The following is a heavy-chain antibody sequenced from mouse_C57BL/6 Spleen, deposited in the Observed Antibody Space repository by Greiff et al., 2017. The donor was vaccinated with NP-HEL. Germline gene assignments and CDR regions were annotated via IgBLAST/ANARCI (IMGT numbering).Heavy chain of an antibody. V-gene: IGHV8-8*01. J-gene: IGHJ2*01. D-gene: IGHD3-2*02. CDR1: GFSLSTFGMG. CDR3: ARIAPVPRQLRPYFDY. Sequence: QVQLKESGPGILQPSQTLSLTCSFSGFSLSTFGMGVGWIRQPSGKGLEWLAHIWWDDDKYYNPALKSRLTISKDTSKNQVFLKIANVDTADTATYYCARIAPVPRQLRPYFDYWGQGTTLTVSS. CDR2: IWWDDDK.